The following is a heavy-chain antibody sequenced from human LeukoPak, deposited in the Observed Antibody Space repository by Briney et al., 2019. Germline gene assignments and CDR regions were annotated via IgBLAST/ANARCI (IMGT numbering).Heavy chain of an antibody. J-gene: IGHJ4*02. CDR1: GFSFSSFD. CDR2: INHSGST. D-gene: IGHD3-22*01. Sequence: PGGSLRLSCAASGFSFSSFDMSWIRQPPGKGLEWIGEINHSGSTNYNPSLKSRVTISVDTSKNQFSLKLSSVTAADTAVYYCARRPPGGYPGYWGQGTLVTVSS. CDR3: ARRPPGGYPGY. V-gene: IGHV4-34*01.